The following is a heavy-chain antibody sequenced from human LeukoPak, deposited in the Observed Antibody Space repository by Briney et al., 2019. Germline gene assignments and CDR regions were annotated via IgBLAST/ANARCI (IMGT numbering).Heavy chain of an antibody. J-gene: IGHJ4*02. CDR3: ARHSRIFGVIDY. CDR2: IYYSGST. V-gene: IGHV4-39*01. Sequence: SETLSLTCTVAGGSISSSSYYWGWLRQPPGTGLEWFGSIYYSGSTYYNPSLKSRVTISVDTSKNQFSLKLSSVTAADTAVYYCARHSRIFGVIDYWGQGTLVTVSS. CDR1: GGSISSSSYY. D-gene: IGHD3-3*02.